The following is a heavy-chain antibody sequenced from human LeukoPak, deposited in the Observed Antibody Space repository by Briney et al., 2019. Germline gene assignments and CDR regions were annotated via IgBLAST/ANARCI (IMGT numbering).Heavy chain of an antibody. Sequence: PSETLSLTCTVSGGSISSYYWGWIRQPPGKGLEWIGYISYSGSTNYNPSLKSRVIISVDTSKNQFSLKLSSVTAAVTAVYYCARVIAAAEPTFDYWGQGTLVTVSS. D-gene: IGHD6-13*01. CDR3: ARVIAAAEPTFDY. V-gene: IGHV4-59*01. CDR1: GGSISSYY. J-gene: IGHJ4*02. CDR2: ISYSGST.